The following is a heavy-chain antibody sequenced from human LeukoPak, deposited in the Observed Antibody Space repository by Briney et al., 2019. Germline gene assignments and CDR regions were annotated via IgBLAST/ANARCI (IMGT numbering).Heavy chain of an antibody. CDR2: MYCTGST. V-gene: IGHV4-39*01. CDR1: GGSISSSCYY. CDR3: ARGRPNYDILTGTYYYYGMDV. Sequence: SETLSLTCTVSGGSISSSCYYWGWIRQPPGKGLELVGSMYCTGSTYYNPSLKSRLTMSVDTSKNQFSLKLSSVTAADTAVYYCARGRPNYDILTGTYYYYGMDVWGQGTTVTVSS. J-gene: IGHJ6*02. D-gene: IGHD3-9*01.